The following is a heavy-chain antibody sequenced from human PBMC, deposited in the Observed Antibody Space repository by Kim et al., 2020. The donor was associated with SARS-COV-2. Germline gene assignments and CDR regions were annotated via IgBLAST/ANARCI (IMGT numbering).Heavy chain of an antibody. D-gene: IGHD1-26*01. CDR2: ISYDGSNK. Sequence: GGFLRLSCAASGFTFSSYAMHWVRQAPGKGLEWVAVISYDGSNKYYADSVKGRFTISRDNSKNTLYLQMNSLRAEDTAVYYCARDLVGADAALGYWGQGTLVTVSS. CDR3: ARDLVGADAALGY. V-gene: IGHV3-30*04. J-gene: IGHJ4*02. CDR1: GFTFSSYA.